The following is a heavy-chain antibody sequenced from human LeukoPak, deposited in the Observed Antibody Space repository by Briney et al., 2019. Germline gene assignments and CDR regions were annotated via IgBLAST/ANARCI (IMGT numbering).Heavy chain of an antibody. CDR1: GYTFTGYY. J-gene: IGHJ5*02. V-gene: IGHV1-8*02. Sequence: GASVKVSCKASGYTFTGYYMHWVRQAPGQGLEWMGWMNPNSGNTGYAQKFQGRVTMTRNTSISTAYMELSSLRSEGTAVYYCARGRKAWIVGGSWFDPWGQGTLVTVSS. CDR3: ARGRKAWIVGGSWFDP. CDR2: MNPNSGNT. D-gene: IGHD3-22*01.